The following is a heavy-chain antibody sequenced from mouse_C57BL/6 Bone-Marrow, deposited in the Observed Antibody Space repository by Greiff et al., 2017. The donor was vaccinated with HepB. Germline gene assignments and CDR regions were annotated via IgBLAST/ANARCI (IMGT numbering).Heavy chain of an antibody. CDR2: ISSGSSTI. J-gene: IGHJ1*03. V-gene: IGHV5-17*01. CDR3: ARGYYGSSPYWYFDV. Sequence: EVKLVESGGGLVKPGGSLKLSCAASGFTFSDYGMHWVRQAPEKGLAWVAYISSGSSTIYYADTVKGRFTISRDNAKNTLFLQMTSLRSEDTAMYYWARGYYGSSPYWYFDVWGTGTTVTVSS. CDR1: GFTFSDYG. D-gene: IGHD1-1*01.